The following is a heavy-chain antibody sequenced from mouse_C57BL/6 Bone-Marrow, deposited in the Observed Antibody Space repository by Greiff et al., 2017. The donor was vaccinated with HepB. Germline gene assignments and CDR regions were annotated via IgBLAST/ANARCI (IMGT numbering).Heavy chain of an antibody. Sequence: QVQLQQSGAELVKPGASVKLSCKASGYTFTSYWMHWVKQRPGQGLEWIGRIHPSDSDTNNNQKFKGKATLTVDKSSSTAYMQLSSLTSEASAFSYCAIDRQLRPFAYWGQGTLVTVSA. V-gene: IGHV1-74*01. J-gene: IGHJ3*01. D-gene: IGHD3-2*02. CDR2: IHPSDSDT. CDR3: AIDRQLRPFAY. CDR1: GYTFTSYW.